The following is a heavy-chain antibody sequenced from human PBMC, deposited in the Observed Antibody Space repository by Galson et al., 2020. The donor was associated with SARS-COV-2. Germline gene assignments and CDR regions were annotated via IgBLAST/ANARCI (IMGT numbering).Heavy chain of an antibody. CDR1: GAYINIGTYY. Sequence: SETLSLTCTVSGAYINIGTYYRSWIRQSAGKGLEWIGRIYTNGDTNYNSSLKSRVTISVDTSKNQFSLNLNSVTAADTAVYYCARQPDLVAGTNPFDYWGQGTLVTVSS. J-gene: IGHJ4*02. V-gene: IGHV4-61*02. CDR3: ARQPDLVAGTNPFDY. D-gene: IGHD5-12*01. CDR2: IYTNGDT.